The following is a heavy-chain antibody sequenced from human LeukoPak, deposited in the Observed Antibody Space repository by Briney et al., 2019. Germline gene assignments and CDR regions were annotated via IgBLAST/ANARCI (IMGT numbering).Heavy chain of an antibody. V-gene: IGHV3-20*04. J-gene: IGHJ4*02. CDR2: INWNGGST. CDR3: ARYPTYYYDSSGYKEGSYFDY. CDR1: GFTFDDYG. Sequence: AGGSLRLSCAASGFTFDDYGMSWVRQAPGKGLEWVSGINWNGGSTGYADSVKGRFTISRDNAKNSLYLQMNSLRAEDTALYYCARYPTYYYDSSGYKEGSYFDYWGQGTLVPVSS. D-gene: IGHD3-22*01.